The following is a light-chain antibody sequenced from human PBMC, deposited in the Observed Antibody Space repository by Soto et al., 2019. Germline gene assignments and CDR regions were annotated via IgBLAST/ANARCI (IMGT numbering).Light chain of an antibody. Sequence: ALYTASEPWSGGESTTLSSTSSQSVSSSYLAWYQQKPGQAPRLLIYGASSRATGIPDRFSGSGTRTHMTYTSSRVEPEDLAVYHRQQYGELPVTIRGGTRVEIK. J-gene: IGKJ4*01. CDR1: QSVSSSY. V-gene: IGKV3-20*01. CDR3: QQYGELPVT. CDR2: GAS.